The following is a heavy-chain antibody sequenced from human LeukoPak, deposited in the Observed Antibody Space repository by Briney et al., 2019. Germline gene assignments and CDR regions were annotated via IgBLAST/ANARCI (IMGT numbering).Heavy chain of an antibody. J-gene: IGHJ4*02. Sequence: SETLSLTCTVSGGSISSYYWSWIRQPPGKGLEWIGYIYYSGSTNYNPSLKSRVTISVDTSKNQFSLKLSSVTAADTAVYYCARVASTYDYYFDYWGKGTLVTVSS. CDR3: ARVASTYDYYFDY. V-gene: IGHV4-59*01. CDR2: IYYSGST. D-gene: IGHD5-12*01. CDR1: GGSISSYY.